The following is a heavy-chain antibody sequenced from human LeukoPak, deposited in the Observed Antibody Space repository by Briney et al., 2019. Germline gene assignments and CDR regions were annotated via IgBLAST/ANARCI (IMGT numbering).Heavy chain of an antibody. CDR2: INPNSGGT. V-gene: IGHV1-2*02. J-gene: IGHJ4*02. Sequence: ASVKVSCKASGYTFTSYGISWVRQAPGQGLEWMGWINPNSGGTNYAQKFQGRVTMTRDTSISTAYMELSRLRSDDTAVYYCVRDRGSYYSAWGQGTLVTVSS. CDR3: VRDRGSYYSA. CDR1: GYTFTSYG. D-gene: IGHD1-26*01.